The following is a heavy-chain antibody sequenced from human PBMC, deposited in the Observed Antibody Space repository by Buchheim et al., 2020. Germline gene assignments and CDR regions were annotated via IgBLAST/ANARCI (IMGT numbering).Heavy chain of an antibody. V-gene: IGHV3-33*01. CDR3: ASSLPAALRVAPY. J-gene: IGHJ4*02. Sequence: QVQLVESGGGVVQPGRSLRLSCAASGFTFSSYGMHWVRQAPGKGLEWVAVIWYDGSNKYYADSVKGRFTISRDNSKNSLYLQMNSLRDEDTAVYYCASSLPAALRVAPYWGQGTL. D-gene: IGHD2-2*01. CDR1: GFTFSSYG. CDR2: IWYDGSNK.